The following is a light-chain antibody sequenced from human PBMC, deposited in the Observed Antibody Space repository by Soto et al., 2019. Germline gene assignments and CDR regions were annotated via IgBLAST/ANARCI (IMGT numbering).Light chain of an antibody. J-gene: IGKJ1*01. CDR1: KSVSSSY. Sequence: EIVLTQSPGTLSLSPGERATLSCRASKSVSSSYLAWYQQKPGQAPRLFIYGASSRATGIPDRFSGSGSGIDFTLTISRLEPEDFAVYYCHQYGGSPTTFGQGTKVEIK. CDR2: GAS. CDR3: HQYGGSPTT. V-gene: IGKV3-20*01.